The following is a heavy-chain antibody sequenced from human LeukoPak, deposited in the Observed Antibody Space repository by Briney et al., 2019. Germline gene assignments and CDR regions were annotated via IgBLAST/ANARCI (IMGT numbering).Heavy chain of an antibody. CDR2: ISSSSSTI. CDR1: GFTFSSYS. J-gene: IGHJ4*02. CDR3: ARDRGGSYSAIDY. Sequence: GGSLRLSCAASGFTFSSYSMNWVRQAPGKGLEWVSFISSSSSTIYYADSVKVRFTISRDNAKNSLYLQMNSLRAEDTAVYYCARDRGGSYSAIDYWGQGTLVTVSS. D-gene: IGHD1-26*01. V-gene: IGHV3-48*04.